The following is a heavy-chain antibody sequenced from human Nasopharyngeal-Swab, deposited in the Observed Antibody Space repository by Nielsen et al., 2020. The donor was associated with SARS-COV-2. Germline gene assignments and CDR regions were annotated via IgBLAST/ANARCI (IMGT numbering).Heavy chain of an antibody. CDR3: ARAGMGRGFDY. Sequence: WVRQAPGQGLEWMGWMNPNSGNTGYAQKFQGRVTMSRDTSASTAYMELSSLRSEDTAVYYCARAGMGRGFDYWGQGTLVTVSS. CDR2: MNPNSGNT. V-gene: IGHV1-8*01. J-gene: IGHJ4*02. D-gene: IGHD3-10*01.